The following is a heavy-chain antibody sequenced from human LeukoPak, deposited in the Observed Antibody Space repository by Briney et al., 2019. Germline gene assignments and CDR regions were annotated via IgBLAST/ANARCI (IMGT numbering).Heavy chain of an antibody. CDR3: ARDSCRSHPNFDY. J-gene: IGHJ4*02. V-gene: IGHV4-39*02. Sequence: PSETLSLTCTVSGGSISSSNYYWGWIRQPPGMGLEWIGSIYYSGTTYYNPSLESRVTVSVDTSKNQFSLKLSSVTAADTAVYYCARDSCRSHPNFDYWGQGTLVTVSS. CDR2: IYYSGTT. D-gene: IGHD2-15*01. CDR1: GGSISSSNYY.